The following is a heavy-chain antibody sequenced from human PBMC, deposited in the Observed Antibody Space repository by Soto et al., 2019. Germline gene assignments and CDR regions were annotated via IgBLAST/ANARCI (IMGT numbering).Heavy chain of an antibody. CDR2: IYYSGST. CDR3: ARQIPRAGATFDY. J-gene: IGHJ4*02. Sequence: HHGLDLEWIGYIYYSGSTYYNPSLKSRVTISVDTSKNQFSLKLSSVTAADTAVYYCARQIPRAGATFDYWGQGTLVTVSS. V-gene: IGHV4-31*02. D-gene: IGHD1-26*01.